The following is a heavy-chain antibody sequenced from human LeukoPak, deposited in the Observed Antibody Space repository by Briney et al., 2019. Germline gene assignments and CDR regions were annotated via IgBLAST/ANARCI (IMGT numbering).Heavy chain of an antibody. J-gene: IGHJ4*02. D-gene: IGHD6-13*01. CDR3: ASGGIAAAGTFDY. CDR1: GGTFSSYA. V-gene: IGHV1-69*13. Sequence: SVKVSCKASGGTFSSYAISWVRQAPGQGLEWMGGIIPIFGTANYAQKFQGRVTITADESTSTAYMELSSLRPEDTAVYYCASGGIAAAGTFDYWGQGTLVTVSS. CDR2: IIPIFGTA.